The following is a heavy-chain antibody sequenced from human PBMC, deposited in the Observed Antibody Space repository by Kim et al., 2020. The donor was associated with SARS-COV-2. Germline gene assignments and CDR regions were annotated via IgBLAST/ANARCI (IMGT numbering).Heavy chain of an antibody. CDR1: GYTFTGYY. Sequence: ASVKVSCKASGYTFTGYYMHWVRQAPGQGLEWMGRINPNSGGTNYAQKFQGRVTMTRDTSISTAYMELSRLRSDDTAVYYCAIDRWSRGPTPYYYYYYMDVWGKGTTVTVSS. J-gene: IGHJ6*03. CDR2: INPNSGGT. V-gene: IGHV1-2*06. D-gene: IGHD3-10*01. CDR3: AIDRWSRGPTPYYYYYYMDV.